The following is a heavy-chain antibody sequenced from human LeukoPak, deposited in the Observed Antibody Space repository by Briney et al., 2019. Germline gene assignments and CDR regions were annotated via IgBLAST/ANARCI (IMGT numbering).Heavy chain of an antibody. J-gene: IGHJ5*02. CDR2: IYHSGST. CDR3: AREVRHCSGGSCQNWFDP. D-gene: IGHD2-15*01. Sequence: SQTLSLTCAVSGGSISSGGYSWSWIRQPLGKGLEWIGYIYHSGSTYYNPSLKSRVTISVDRSKNQFPLKLSSVTAADTAVYYCAREVRHCSGGSCQNWFDPWGQGTLVTVSS. V-gene: IGHV4-30-2*01. CDR1: GGSISSGGYS.